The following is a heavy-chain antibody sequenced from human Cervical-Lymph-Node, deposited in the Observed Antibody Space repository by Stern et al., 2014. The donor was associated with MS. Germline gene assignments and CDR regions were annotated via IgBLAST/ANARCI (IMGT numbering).Heavy chain of an antibody. Sequence: EVHLVESGAEVKKPGESLKISCKGSGYSFTSYWIGWVRQMPGKGLECLGIIYPADSDTRYSPSFQGQVTISADKSISTAYLQWSSLKASDTAMYYCARLGLRRDRPSYGMDVWGQGTTVTVSS. V-gene: IGHV5-51*03. CDR1: GYSFTSYW. J-gene: IGHJ6*02. CDR2: IYPADSDT. CDR3: ARLGLRRDRPSYGMDV. D-gene: IGHD3-16*01.